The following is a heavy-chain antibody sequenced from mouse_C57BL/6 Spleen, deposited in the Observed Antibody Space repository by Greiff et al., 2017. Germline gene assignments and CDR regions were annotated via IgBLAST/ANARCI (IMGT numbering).Heavy chain of an antibody. CDR2: IDPSDSYT. Sequence: VQLQQPGAELVMPGASVKLSCKASGYTFTSYWMHWVKQRPGQGLEWIGEIDPSDSYTNYNQKFKGKSTLTVDKSSSTAYMQLSSLTSEDSAVYYCARSLLLRYAMDYWGQGTSVTVSS. CDR1: GYTFTSYW. J-gene: IGHJ4*01. CDR3: ARSLLLRYAMDY. V-gene: IGHV1-69*01. D-gene: IGHD1-1*01.